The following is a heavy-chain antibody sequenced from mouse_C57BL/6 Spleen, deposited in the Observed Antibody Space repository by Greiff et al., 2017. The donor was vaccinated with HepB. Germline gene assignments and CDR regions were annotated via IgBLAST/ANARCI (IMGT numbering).Heavy chain of an antibody. V-gene: IGHV14-1*01. J-gene: IGHJ3*01. CDR1: GFNIKDYY. CDR2: IDPEDGDT. D-gene: IGHD3-2*02. Sequence: EVQRVESGAELVRPGASVKLSCTASGFNIKDYYMHWVKQRPEQGLEWIGRIDPEDGDTEYAPKFQGKATMTADTSSNTAYLQLSSLTSEDTAVYYCTRTAQESLFAYWGQGTLVTVSA. CDR3: TRTAQESLFAY.